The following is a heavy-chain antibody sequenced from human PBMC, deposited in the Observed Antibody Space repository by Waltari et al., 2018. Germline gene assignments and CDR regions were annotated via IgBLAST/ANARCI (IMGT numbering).Heavy chain of an antibody. CDR3: ARGPHYDFWSGYYWYFDL. CDR2: IYYSGST. D-gene: IGHD3-3*01. J-gene: IGHJ2*01. Sequence: PGLVKPSETLSLTCTVSGGSISSYYWSWIRQPPGKGLEWIGYIYYSGSTNYNPSLKSRVTISVDTSKNQFSLKLSSVTAVDTAVYYCARGPHYDFWSGYYWYFDLWGRGTLVTVSS. V-gene: IGHV4-59*01. CDR1: GGSISSYY.